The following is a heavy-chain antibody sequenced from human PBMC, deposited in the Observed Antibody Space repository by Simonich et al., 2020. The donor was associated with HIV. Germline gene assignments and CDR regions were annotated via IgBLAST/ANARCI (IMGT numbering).Heavy chain of an antibody. CDR2: ISSSISYI. J-gene: IGHJ4*02. CDR1: GFTFSEYS. Sequence: EVQLVESGGGLVKPGGSLRLSCAASGFTFSEYSMNWVRQAPGKGLELVSSISSSISYIYYADSVKGRFTISRDNAKNSLSLQMKSLRAEDTAVYYCARDGRKGSSTSCSDYWGQGTLVTVSS. V-gene: IGHV3-21*01. D-gene: IGHD2-2*01. CDR3: ARDGRKGSSTSCSDY.